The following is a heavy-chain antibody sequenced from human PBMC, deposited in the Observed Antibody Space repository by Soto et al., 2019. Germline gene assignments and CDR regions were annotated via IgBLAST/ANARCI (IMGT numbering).Heavy chain of an antibody. J-gene: IGHJ6*02. CDR1: GFTFNNAW. CDR3: AKARDTSTWSGDLYHGMDV. D-gene: IGHD6-13*01. V-gene: IGHV3-15*01. CDR2: IKSKTDGGTT. Sequence: EVQLVESGGGLVKPGGSLRLSCVASGFTFNNAWMNWVRQAPGKGLEWVGRIKSKTDGGTTDYAALVKGRFTISRDDSENTLYLEMNSLRAGDTAMYYCAKARDTSTWSGDLYHGMDVWGQGTAVTVSS.